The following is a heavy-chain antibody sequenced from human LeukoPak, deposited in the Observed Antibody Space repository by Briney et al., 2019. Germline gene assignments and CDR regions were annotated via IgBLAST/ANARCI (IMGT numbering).Heavy chain of an antibody. Sequence: PSETLSLTCTVSGGSVSSGSYYWSWIRQPPGKGLEWIGYIYYSGSTNYNPSLKSRVTISVDTSKNQFSLKLSSVTAADTAVYYCARDKGIVVVPAAIRPQKPLGGKLPNRPAGTNWFDPWGQGTLVTVSS. CDR3: ARDKGIVVVPAAIRPQKPLGGKLPNRPAGTNWFDP. V-gene: IGHV4-61*01. CDR1: GGSVSSGSYY. D-gene: IGHD2-2*01. CDR2: IYYSGST. J-gene: IGHJ5*02.